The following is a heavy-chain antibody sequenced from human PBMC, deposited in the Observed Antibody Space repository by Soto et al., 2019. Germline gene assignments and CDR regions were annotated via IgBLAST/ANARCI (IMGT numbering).Heavy chain of an antibody. V-gene: IGHV1-3*01. CDR3: AREKFHRVVVPAANPFYYYYGMDV. CDR2: SNAGNGNT. Sequence: ASVKVSCKASGYTFTSYSMLCVRQPPRQRPEWMGWSNAGNGNTKYSQKFQGRVTITRVTSASTAYMEVSSLRSEDTAVYYCAREKFHRVVVPAANPFYYYYGMDVWGQGTTVTVSS. D-gene: IGHD2-2*01. CDR1: GYTFTSYS. J-gene: IGHJ6*02.